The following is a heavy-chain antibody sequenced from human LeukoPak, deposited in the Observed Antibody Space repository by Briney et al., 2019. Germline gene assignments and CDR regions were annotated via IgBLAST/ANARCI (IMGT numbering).Heavy chain of an antibody. CDR2: IYPDDSDT. V-gene: IGHV5-51*01. J-gene: IGHJ5*02. D-gene: IGHD3-10*01. CDR3: ARHRGNLNWFDP. CDR1: EYSFPNYC. Sequence: GESLKISCKYSEYSFPNYCIGWVRQMPGKGLEWMGIIYPDDSDTRYSPSFQGQVTISADKSISTAYLQWSSLKASDTAMYYCARHRGNLNWFDPWGQGTLVTVSS.